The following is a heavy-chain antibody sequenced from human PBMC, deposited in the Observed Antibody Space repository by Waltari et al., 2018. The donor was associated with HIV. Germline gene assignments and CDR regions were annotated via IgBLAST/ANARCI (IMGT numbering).Heavy chain of an antibody. J-gene: IGHJ3*02. V-gene: IGHV4-39*07. CDR2: IYYSGST. CDR3: ARDSPSMDYYDSSAPGAFDI. Sequence: QLQLQESGPGLVKPSETLSLTCTVSGGSISSSSYYWGWIRQPPGKGLEWIGSIYYSGSTYYNPSLKSRVTISVDTSKNQFSLKLSSVTAADTAVYYCARDSPSMDYYDSSAPGAFDIWGQGTMVTVSS. CDR1: GGSISSSSYY. D-gene: IGHD3-22*01.